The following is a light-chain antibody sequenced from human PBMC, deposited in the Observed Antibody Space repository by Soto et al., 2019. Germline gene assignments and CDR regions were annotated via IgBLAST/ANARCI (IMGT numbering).Light chain of an antibody. J-gene: IGLJ2*01. CDR3: CSYAGSSNLGV. CDR1: SSDVGSYNL. Sequence: QSALTQPASVSGSPGQSITISCTGTSSDVGSYNLVSWYQQHPGKAPKLMIYEGSKRPSGVSNRVSGSKSGNTASLTISGLQAEDEADYDCCSYAGSSNLGVFGGGTKLTVL. V-gene: IGLV2-23*01. CDR2: EGS.